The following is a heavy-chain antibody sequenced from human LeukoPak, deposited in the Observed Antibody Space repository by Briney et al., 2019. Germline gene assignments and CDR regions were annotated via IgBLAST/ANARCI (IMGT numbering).Heavy chain of an antibody. CDR3: ARDRAGAYSDALDI. J-gene: IGHJ3*02. V-gene: IGHV3-21*04. D-gene: IGHD3-10*01. Sequence: GGSLRLSCAASGFTFSSYSMNWVRQAPGKGLEWVSSISSSSSYIYYADSVKGRFTISRDNSKDTLYLHMNSLRAEDTAVYFCARDRAGAYSDALDIWGQGTMVTVSS. CDR1: GFTFSSYS. CDR2: ISSSSSYI.